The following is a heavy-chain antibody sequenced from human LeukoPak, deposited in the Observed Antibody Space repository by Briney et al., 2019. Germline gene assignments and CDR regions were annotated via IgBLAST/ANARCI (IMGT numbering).Heavy chain of an antibody. Sequence: ASVKVSCKASGYTFTGYYMHWVRQAPGQGLEWMGWINPNSGGTNYAQKFQGRVTMTRDTSISTAYMELSRLRSDDTAVYYCARDYYDSSGGRAFDIWGQGTMVTVSS. D-gene: IGHD3-22*01. J-gene: IGHJ3*02. CDR1: GYTFTGYY. CDR3: ARDYYDSSGGRAFDI. CDR2: INPNSGGT. V-gene: IGHV1-2*02.